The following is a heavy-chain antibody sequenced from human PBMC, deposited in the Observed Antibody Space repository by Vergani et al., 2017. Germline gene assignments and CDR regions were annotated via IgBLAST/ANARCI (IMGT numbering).Heavy chain of an antibody. Sequence: EVHLVESGGGLVQPGGSLRLSCAASGFTFGDYYMAWIRLAPGKGLDWVASIKRDGTETFYVDSVKGRFTISRDNAKTTLYLQMNSLRDEDRGVYYCARISGGSAPYLHYWGQGTLVTVAS. D-gene: IGHD2-15*01. V-gene: IGHV3-7*01. CDR3: ARISGGSAPYLHY. CDR2: IKRDGTET. CDR1: GFTFGDYY. J-gene: IGHJ1*01.